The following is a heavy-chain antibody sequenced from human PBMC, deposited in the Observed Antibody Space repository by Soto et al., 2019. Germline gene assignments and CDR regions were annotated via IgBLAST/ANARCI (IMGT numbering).Heavy chain of an antibody. CDR1: GCPFSSYA. V-gene: IGHV3-23*01. Sequence: GGSLALWCAASGCPFSSYAMSWVSPAPGKGLEWVSAISGSGGSTYYADSVKGRFTISRDNSKNTLYLQMNSLRAEDTAVYYCAKVALIVLMGYGMDGWGQGTKVTVSS. D-gene: IGHD2-8*01. CDR3: AKVALIVLMGYGMDG. J-gene: IGHJ6*02. CDR2: ISGSGGST.